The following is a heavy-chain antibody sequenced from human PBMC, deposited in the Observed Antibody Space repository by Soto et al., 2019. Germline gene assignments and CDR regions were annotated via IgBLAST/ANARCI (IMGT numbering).Heavy chain of an antibody. V-gene: IGHV3-74*01. CDR3: VRESSYAPDY. D-gene: IGHD2-2*01. Sequence: PGGSLRLSCEAFGFTFSTYKMHWVRQVPWKGLEWVSNIKNDGVTRDYAASVKGRFTISRDDAKKTLYLQMNSLRDDDTAVYYCVRESSYAPDYGGRGTLVTVSS. CDR2: IKNDGVTR. CDR1: GFTFSTYK. J-gene: IGHJ4*01.